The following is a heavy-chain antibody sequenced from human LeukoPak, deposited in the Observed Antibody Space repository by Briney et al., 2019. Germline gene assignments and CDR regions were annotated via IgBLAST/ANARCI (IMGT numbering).Heavy chain of an antibody. CDR3: AKSFRPFGSSGYYWWDF. D-gene: IGHD3-22*01. J-gene: IGHJ4*02. CDR1: CFNFSTFA. CDR2: IIDSGRST. Sequence: GGSLGLFCAASCFNFSTFAMRWVRQAAGKGLEGVSSIIDSGRSTYDADYVEGRLTVSRDNSRNTLYLQMHSRRAEDTAVYYCAKSFRPFGSSGYYWWDFWGQGTLVTVSS. V-gene: IGHV3-23*01.